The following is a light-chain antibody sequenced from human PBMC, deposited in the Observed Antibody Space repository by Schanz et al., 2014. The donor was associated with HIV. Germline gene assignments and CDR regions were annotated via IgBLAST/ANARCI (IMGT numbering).Light chain of an antibody. V-gene: IGLV2-23*02. CDR3: CSYAGSGTSNWV. CDR2: EVN. Sequence: QSALTQPASVSGSPGQSITISCTGTSSDVGSYNLVSWYQQHPGKAPKLLISEVNKPPSGVSNRFSGSKSGNMASLTISGLQAEDEADYVCCSYAGSGTSNWVFGGGTKLTVL. J-gene: IGLJ3*02. CDR1: SSDVGSYNL.